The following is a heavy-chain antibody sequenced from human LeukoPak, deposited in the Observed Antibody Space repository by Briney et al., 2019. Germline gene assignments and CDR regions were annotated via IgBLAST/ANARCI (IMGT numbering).Heavy chain of an antibody. CDR2: ISGSGGST. CDR1: GFTFSSYA. V-gene: IGHV3-23*01. Sequence: GGSLRLSCAASGFTFSSYAMSWVRQAPGKGLEWVSAISGSGGSTYYADSVKGRFTISRDNSKNTLYLQMNSLRAEDTAVYYCAKYGSIVVVPADGMDVWGQGTTVTVS. CDR3: AKYGSIVVVPADGMDV. D-gene: IGHD2-2*01. J-gene: IGHJ6*02.